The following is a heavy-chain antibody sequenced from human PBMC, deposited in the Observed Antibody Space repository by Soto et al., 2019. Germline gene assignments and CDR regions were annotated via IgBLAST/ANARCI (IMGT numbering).Heavy chain of an antibody. D-gene: IGHD3-9*01. CDR1: GGSISSGDYY. CDR2: IYYSGST. Sequence: QVQLQESGPGLVKPSQTLSLTCTVSGGSISSGDYYWSWIRQPPGKGLEWIGYIYYSGSTYYNPSLKSRVTISVDTSKNQFSLKLSSVTAADTAVSYCARDHYVYDILTGYGYYYGMDVWGQGTTVTVSS. V-gene: IGHV4-30-4*01. J-gene: IGHJ6*02. CDR3: ARDHYVYDILTGYGYYYGMDV.